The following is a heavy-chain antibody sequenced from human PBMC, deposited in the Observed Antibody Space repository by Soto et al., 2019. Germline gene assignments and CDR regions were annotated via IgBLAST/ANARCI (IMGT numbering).Heavy chain of an antibody. CDR1: GYSFTDYH. V-gene: IGHV1-2*04. D-gene: IGHD2-8*01. J-gene: IGHJ6*02. CDR2: INPKSGGT. CDR3: ARGDSTDCSNGVCSFFYNHDMDV. Sequence: SVKVSCKASGYSFTDYHIHWVRQAPGQGLEWLGRINPKSGGTSTAQKFQGWVTMTTDTSISTASMELTRLTSDDTAIYYCARGDSTDCSNGVCSFFYNHDMDVWGQATTVTVSS.